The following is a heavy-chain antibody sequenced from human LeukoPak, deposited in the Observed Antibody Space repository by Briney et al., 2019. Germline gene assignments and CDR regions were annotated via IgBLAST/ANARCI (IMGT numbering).Heavy chain of an antibody. CDR1: GFTFSNYA. Sequence: HAGGSLRLSCAASGFTFSNYAMSWDRQAPGKGLEWVSYISSSGSTIYYADSVKGRFTISRDNAKNSLYLQVKSLRAEDTAVYYCARLTQNDAFDVWGQGTMVTVSS. D-gene: IGHD2-15*01. CDR3: ARLTQNDAFDV. J-gene: IGHJ3*01. CDR2: ISSSGSTI. V-gene: IGHV3-48*03.